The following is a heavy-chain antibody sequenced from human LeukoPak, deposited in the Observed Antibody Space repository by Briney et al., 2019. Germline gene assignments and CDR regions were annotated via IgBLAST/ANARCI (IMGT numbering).Heavy chain of an antibody. V-gene: IGHV4-38-2*02. CDR1: GYSISSGYY. CDR3: ASDVAAAGTIA. D-gene: IGHD6-13*01. Sequence: SETLSLTCTVSGYSISSGYYWGWIRQPPGKGLEWIGEINHSGSTNYNPSLKSRVTISVDTSKNQFSLKLSSVTAADTAVYYCASDVAAAGTIAWGQGTLVTVSS. CDR2: INHSGST. J-gene: IGHJ4*02.